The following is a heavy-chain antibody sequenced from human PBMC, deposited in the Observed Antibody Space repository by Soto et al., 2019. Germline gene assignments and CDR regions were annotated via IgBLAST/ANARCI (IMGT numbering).Heavy chain of an antibody. CDR1: GGTFSSYA. Sequence: ASVKVSCKASGGTFSSYAISWVRQAPGQGLEWMGGIIPIFGTANYAQKFQGRVTITADKSTSTAYMELSSLRSEDTAVYYCAGDYYGSGSYYNDYWGQGTLVTAPQ. J-gene: IGHJ4*02. CDR3: AGDYYGSGSYYNDY. V-gene: IGHV1-69*06. CDR2: IIPIFGTA. D-gene: IGHD3-10*01.